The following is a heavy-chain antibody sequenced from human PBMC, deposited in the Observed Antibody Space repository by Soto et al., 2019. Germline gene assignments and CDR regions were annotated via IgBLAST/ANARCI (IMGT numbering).Heavy chain of an antibody. J-gene: IGHJ4*02. Sequence: QVQLVESGGGVVQPGGSLRLSCAASGFTFSNSAMHWVRQAPGKGLEWVSYISFDGNNIYYPDSVRGRFTISRDNYKNTLSLQLNSLRAEDTAVYYCAKGCADDGNCFFSDYWGQGVVVSVSS. D-gene: IGHD2-15*01. CDR1: GFTFSNSA. CDR2: ISFDGNNI. CDR3: AKGCADDGNCFFSDY. V-gene: IGHV3-30*04.